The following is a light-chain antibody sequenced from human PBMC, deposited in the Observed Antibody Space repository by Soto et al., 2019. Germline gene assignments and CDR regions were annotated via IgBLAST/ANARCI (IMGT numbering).Light chain of an antibody. J-gene: IGLJ2*01. V-gene: IGLV2-14*01. CDR2: DVS. Sequence: QSALTQPASVSGSPGQSITISCTGTSSDVGGYNYVSWYQQHPGKAPKRMIYDVSNRPSGVSNRFSGSKSGNTASLTISGLQAEDEADYYCSSYTSSISVVFGGGTNLTVL. CDR3: SSYTSSISVV. CDR1: SSDVGGYNY.